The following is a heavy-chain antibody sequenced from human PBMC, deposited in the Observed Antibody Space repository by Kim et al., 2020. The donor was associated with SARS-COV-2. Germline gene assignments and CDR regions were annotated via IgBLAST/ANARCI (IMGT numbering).Heavy chain of an antibody. Sequence: TYYSPSLRSRFTISIDTSQNQFSLKRTSVTAADTAVYYCARSDSGFGAFNSWGQGTMVTVSS. V-gene: IGHV4-31*02. J-gene: IGHJ3*02. CDR3: ARSDSGFGAFNS. CDR2: T. D-gene: IGHD5-12*01.